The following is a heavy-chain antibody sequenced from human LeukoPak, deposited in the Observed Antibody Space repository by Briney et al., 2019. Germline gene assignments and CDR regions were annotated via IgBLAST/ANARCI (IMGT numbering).Heavy chain of an antibody. D-gene: IGHD3-10*01. CDR2: VYYSGTT. CDR1: GGSISSTYNY. J-gene: IGHJ5*02. V-gene: IGHV4-39*01. CDR3: AILGTGSS. Sequence: ASETLSLTCTVSGGSISSTYNYWGWIRQPPGQGLEWIGSVYYSGTTYYNPSLKSRVTVSVDTSNNQFSLRLSSVTAADTAVYYCAILGTGSSWGQGTLVTVSS.